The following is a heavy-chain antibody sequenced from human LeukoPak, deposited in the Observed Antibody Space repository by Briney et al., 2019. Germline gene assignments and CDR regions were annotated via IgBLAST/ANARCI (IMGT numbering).Heavy chain of an antibody. J-gene: IGHJ4*02. Sequence: GGSLRFSCAASRFTFSSYAMSWVRQAPGKGLKWVSTISDSGGSTCYADSVKGRFTISRDNSKNTLYLQMNSLRAEDTAVYYCAKDRHYATPHIFDYWGQGTLVTVSS. D-gene: IGHD2-8*01. CDR2: ISDSGGST. V-gene: IGHV3-23*01. CDR1: RFTFSSYA. CDR3: AKDRHYATPHIFDY.